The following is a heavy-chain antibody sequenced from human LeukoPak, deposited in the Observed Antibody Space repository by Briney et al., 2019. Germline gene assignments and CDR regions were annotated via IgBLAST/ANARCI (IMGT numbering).Heavy chain of an antibody. CDR2: IYYSGST. CDR3: AKSARGEFGGLIAPFDY. D-gene: IGHD3-16*02. Sequence: SETLSLTCTVSGGSISSSSYYWGWIRQPPGKGLEWIGSIYYSGSTYYNPSLKSRVTISVDTSKNQFSLKLSSVTAADTAVYYCAKSARGEFGGLIAPFDYWGQGTLVTVSS. V-gene: IGHV4-39*07. J-gene: IGHJ4*02. CDR1: GGSISSSSYY.